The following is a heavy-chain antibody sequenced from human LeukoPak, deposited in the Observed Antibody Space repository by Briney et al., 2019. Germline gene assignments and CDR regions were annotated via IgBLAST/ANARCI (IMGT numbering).Heavy chain of an antibody. J-gene: IGHJ4*02. Sequence: PSETLSLTCAVSGYSISSGYYWGWIRQPPGKGLEWIGSIYHRGSTYYNPSLKSRVTISVDTSKNQFSLKLSSATAADTAVYYCARQLNYDSSGYYYWGQGTLVTVSS. CDR1: GYSISSGYY. CDR3: ARQLNYDSSGYYY. CDR2: IYHRGST. V-gene: IGHV4-38-2*01. D-gene: IGHD3-22*01.